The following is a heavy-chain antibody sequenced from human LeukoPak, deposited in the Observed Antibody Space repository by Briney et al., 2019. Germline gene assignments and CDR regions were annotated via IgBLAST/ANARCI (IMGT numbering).Heavy chain of an antibody. D-gene: IGHD3-10*01. Sequence: GGSLRLSCAASGFTFSSYGMHWVRQAPGKGLEWVAFIRYDGSNKYYADSVKGRFTISRDNFKNTLYLQMNSLRAEDTAVYYCAKAYHYYYGSGSSDYWGQGTLVTVSS. J-gene: IGHJ4*02. CDR1: GFTFSSYG. V-gene: IGHV3-30*02. CDR2: IRYDGSNK. CDR3: AKAYHYYYGSGSSDY.